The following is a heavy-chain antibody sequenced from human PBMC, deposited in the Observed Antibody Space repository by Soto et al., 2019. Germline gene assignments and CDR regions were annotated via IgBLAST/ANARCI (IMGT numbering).Heavy chain of an antibody. CDR1: GFTFSSYA. D-gene: IGHD2-15*01. J-gene: IGHJ4*02. V-gene: IGHV3-23*01. CDR3: AKPRPTRKDIVVVVAATPDY. CDR2: ISGSGGST. Sequence: GGSLRLSCAASGFTFSSYAMSWVRQAPGKGLEWVSAISGSGGSTYYADSVKGRFTISRDNSKNTLYLQMNSLRAEDTAVYYCAKPRPTRKDIVVVVAATPDYWGQGTLVTVSS.